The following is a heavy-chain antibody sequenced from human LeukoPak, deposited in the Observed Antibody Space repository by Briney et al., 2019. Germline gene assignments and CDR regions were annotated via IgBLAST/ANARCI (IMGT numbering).Heavy chain of an antibody. D-gene: IGHD3-10*01. CDR2: ISYDGGNK. J-gene: IGHJ4*02. CDR3: ASASSATYYWALHY. CDR1: GFTFSSYA. Sequence: GSLRLSCAASGFTFSSYAMHWVRQAPGKGLEWVAVISYDGGNKYYADSVKGRFTISRDNSKNTLYLQMNSLRAEDTAVYYCASASSATYYWALHYWGQGTLVTVSS. V-gene: IGHV3-30-3*01.